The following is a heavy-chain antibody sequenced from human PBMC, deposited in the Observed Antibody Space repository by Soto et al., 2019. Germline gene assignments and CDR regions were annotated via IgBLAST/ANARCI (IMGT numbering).Heavy chain of an antibody. CDR3: ARGVGYSGSFEDAFDI. CDR1: GVSISRRGYY. CDR2: THNSGNS. Sequence: TLSLTNTVAGVSISRRGYYWSWIRQHPGTGLEWIGYTHNSGNSYYNPSLKSRVTISADTSKNQFSLNVSFVTAADTAVYYCARGVGYSGSFEDAFDIWGQGKTVTVSS. D-gene: IGHD1-26*01. J-gene: IGHJ3*02. V-gene: IGHV4-31*03.